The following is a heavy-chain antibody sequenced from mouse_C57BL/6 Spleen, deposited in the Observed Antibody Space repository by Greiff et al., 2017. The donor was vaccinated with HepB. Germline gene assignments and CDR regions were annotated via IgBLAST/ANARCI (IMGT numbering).Heavy chain of an antibody. CDR1: GFTFSDFY. J-gene: IGHJ2*01. CDR2: SRNKANDYTT. Sequence: EVMLVESGGGLVQSGRSLRLSCATSGFTFSDFYMEWVRQAPGKGLEWIAASRNKANDYTTEYSASVKGRFIVSRDTSQSILYLQMNALRAEDTAIYYCARDAGDYDAFDYWGQGTTLTVSS. CDR3: ARDAGDYDAFDY. V-gene: IGHV7-1*01. D-gene: IGHD2-4*01.